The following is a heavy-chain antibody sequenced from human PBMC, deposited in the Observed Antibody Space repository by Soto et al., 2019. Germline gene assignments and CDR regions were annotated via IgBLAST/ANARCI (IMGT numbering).Heavy chain of an antibody. CDR1: GFTFTSSA. Sequence: QMQLVQSGPEVKKPGTSVKVSCKASGFTFTSSAMQWVRQARGQRLEWIGWIVVGSGNTNYAQKLKERVPITRDMSTSTADMELSSLRSEGTAVYYCAAGFYRGSYPEFGYWGQGTLVTVSS. V-gene: IGHV1-58*02. CDR2: IVVGSGNT. D-gene: IGHD1-26*01. CDR3: AAGFYRGSYPEFGY. J-gene: IGHJ4*02.